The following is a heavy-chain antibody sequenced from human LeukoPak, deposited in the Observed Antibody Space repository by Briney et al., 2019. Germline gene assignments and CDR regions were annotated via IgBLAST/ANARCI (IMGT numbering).Heavy chain of an antibody. V-gene: IGHV4-34*01. D-gene: IGHD3-22*01. CDR3: ARRSYYYDSSGLDAFDI. Sequence: KTSETLSLTCAVYGGSFSGYYWSWIRQPPGEGLEWIGEINHSGSTNYNPSLKSRVTISVDTSKNHFSLKLSSVTAADTAVYYCARRSYYYDSSGLDAFDIWGQGTMATVSS. J-gene: IGHJ3*02. CDR2: INHSGST. CDR1: GGSFSGYY.